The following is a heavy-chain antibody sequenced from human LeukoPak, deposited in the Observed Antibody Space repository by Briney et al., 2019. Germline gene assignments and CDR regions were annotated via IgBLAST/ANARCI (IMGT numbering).Heavy chain of an antibody. Sequence: SETLSHTCTVSGYSISSGYYWGWIRPPPGKGLEWIGSIYHSGSTYYNPSLKSRVTISVDTSTNQFSLKLSSVTAADTAVYYCARDRPSGGDYVVYAFDIWGQGTMVTVSS. V-gene: IGHV4-38-2*02. CDR1: GYSISSGYY. CDR2: IYHSGST. D-gene: IGHD4-17*01. CDR3: ARDRPSGGDYVVYAFDI. J-gene: IGHJ3*02.